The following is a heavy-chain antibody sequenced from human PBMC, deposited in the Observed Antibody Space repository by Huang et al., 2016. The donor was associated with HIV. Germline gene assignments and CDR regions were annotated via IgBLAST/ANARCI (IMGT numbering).Heavy chain of an antibody. V-gene: IGHV3-7*01. CDR2: IKQDESEK. D-gene: IGHD1-7*01. CDR3: ATKTAGMDI. J-gene: IGHJ6*02. Sequence: VESGGRSVQPGGSIKLSCVGSTFTFGAYWMSWVRQPPGKGLDGVANIKQDESEKNYFDSVKGRFNISRDNARKVLLLEMDDLRVEDTAIYFCATKTAGMDIWGQGTTVTVSS. CDR1: TFTFGAYW.